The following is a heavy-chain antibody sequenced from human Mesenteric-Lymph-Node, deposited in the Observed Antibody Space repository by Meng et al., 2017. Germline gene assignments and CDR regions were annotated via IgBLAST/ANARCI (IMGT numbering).Heavy chain of an antibody. CDR2: VVYSGTT. J-gene: IGHJ4*02. CDR1: GGSFRSCSCY. D-gene: IGHD1-14*01. V-gene: IGHV4-39*01. CDR3: ARHHHSPTFDY. Sequence: LQMRQAGTGLVKPAVTLSTTCTVSGGSFRSCSCYWAWIRPPPGEGLEWIGSVVYSGTTYYTSSLKSRVSISVDTSKNQFSLKLSSVTAADTAVYYCARHHHSPTFDYWGQGTLVTVSS.